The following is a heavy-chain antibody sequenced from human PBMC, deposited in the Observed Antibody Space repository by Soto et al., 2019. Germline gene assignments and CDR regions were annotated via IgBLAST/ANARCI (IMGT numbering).Heavy chain of an antibody. D-gene: IGHD3-10*01. Sequence: GGSLILSCAASGFTFSDYWMNWVRQAPGKGLEWVASIKYDGAEKTYVDSVKGRFTISRDNPKNSVYLQMASLRAEDTAVYYCARDGVAPGLYFDHWGQGTPVTGSS. J-gene: IGHJ4*02. CDR3: ARDGVAPGLYFDH. CDR2: IKYDGAEK. CDR1: GFTFSDYW. V-gene: IGHV3-7*05.